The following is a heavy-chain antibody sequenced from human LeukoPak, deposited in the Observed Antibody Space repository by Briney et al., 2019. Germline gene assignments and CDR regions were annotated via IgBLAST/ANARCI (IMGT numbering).Heavy chain of an antibody. Sequence: SVKVSCKASGYIFTRYAISWVRQAPGQGLEWMGGIIPIFGTANYAQKFQGRVTITADQSTSTAYMELSSLRSEDTAVYYCARSTVGGITLAYWGQGTLVTVSS. CDR1: GYIFTRYA. CDR3: ARSTVGGITLAY. CDR2: IIPIFGTA. V-gene: IGHV1-69*13. D-gene: IGHD1-26*01. J-gene: IGHJ4*02.